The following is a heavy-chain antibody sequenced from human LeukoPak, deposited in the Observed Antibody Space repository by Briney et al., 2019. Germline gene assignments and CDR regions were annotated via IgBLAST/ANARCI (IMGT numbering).Heavy chain of an antibody. D-gene: IGHD2-2*01. CDR2: ISGSGGST. CDR1: GFTFSSYA. J-gene: IGHJ1*01. Sequence: GGSLRLSCAASGFTFSSYAMRWVRQAPGKGLEWVSAISGSGGSTYYGDSVKGRFTISRDNSKNTLYLQMNSLRAEDTAVYYCAKTTCSSTSCYRAEYFQHWGQGTLVTVSS. CDR3: AKTTCSSTSCYRAEYFQH. V-gene: IGHV3-23*01.